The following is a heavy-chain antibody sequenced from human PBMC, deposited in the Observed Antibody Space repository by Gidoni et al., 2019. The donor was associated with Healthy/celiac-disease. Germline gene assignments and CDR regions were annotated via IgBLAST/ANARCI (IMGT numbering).Heavy chain of an antibody. CDR1: GFTFSSYA. D-gene: IGHD4-17*01. J-gene: IGHJ5*02. Sequence: EVPLLASGGGLVQPGGSLRLSCAASGFTFSSYAMGWVRQAPGKGLAWVSAISGSGGRTYYADSVKGRFTISRDNSKNTLYLQMNSLRAEDTAVYYCAKVNDYGDWFDPWGQGTLVTVSS. V-gene: IGHV3-23*01. CDR3: AKVNDYGDWFDP. CDR2: ISGSGGRT.